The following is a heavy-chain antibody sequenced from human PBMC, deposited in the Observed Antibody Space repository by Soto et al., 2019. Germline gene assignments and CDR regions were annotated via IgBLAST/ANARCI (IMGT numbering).Heavy chain of an antibody. D-gene: IGHD3-22*01. CDR3: AKDRDYYDSSGYYPLDY. CDR1: GFTFSIYG. J-gene: IGHJ4*02. CDR2: ISYDGSNK. V-gene: IGHV3-30*18. Sequence: GSLRVAGPAPGFTFSIYGMHWVRQAPGKGLEWVAVISYDGSNKYYADSVKGRFTISRDNSKNTLYLQMKSLRAEDTAVYYCAKDRDYYDSSGYYPLDYWGQGTLVTVYS.